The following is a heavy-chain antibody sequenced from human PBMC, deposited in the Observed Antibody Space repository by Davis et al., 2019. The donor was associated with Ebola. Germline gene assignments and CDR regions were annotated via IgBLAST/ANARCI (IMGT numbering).Heavy chain of an antibody. CDR2: IFSNDEK. CDR3: ARISSSSLLYYYYGMDV. J-gene: IGHJ6*02. D-gene: IGHD6-6*01. V-gene: IGHV2-26*01. CDR1: GGSISSYYW. Sequence: ETLSLTCTVSGGSISSYYWSWIRQPPGKALEWLAHIFSNDEKSYSTSLKSRLTISKDTSKSQVVLTMTNMDPVDTATYYCARISSSSLLYYYYGMDVWGQGTTVTVSS.